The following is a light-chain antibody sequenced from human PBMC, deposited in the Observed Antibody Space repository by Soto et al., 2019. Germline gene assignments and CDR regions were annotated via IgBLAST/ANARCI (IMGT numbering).Light chain of an antibody. CDR1: QGLLYSNGYNY. CDR3: MQAVYTRT. CDR2: LGS. J-gene: IGKJ1*01. V-gene: IGKV2-28*01. Sequence: LVPQYPFSLPVTPGEPASISCRSSQGLLYSNGYNYLDWYVQKPGQSPQLLIFLGSYRAPGVPDRFSGSGSGTDSTLRISRVEAEDVGVYYCMQAVYTRTFGPGTKV.